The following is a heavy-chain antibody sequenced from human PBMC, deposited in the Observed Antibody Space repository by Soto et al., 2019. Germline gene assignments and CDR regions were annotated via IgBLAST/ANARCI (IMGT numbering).Heavy chain of an antibody. CDR1: GGSISSGGYS. D-gene: IGHD3-16*02. CDR3: ARGGDDYVWGSYRLKYFDY. J-gene: IGHJ4*02. CDR2: IYHRGST. V-gene: IGHV4-30-2*01. Sequence: QLQLQESGSGLVKPSQTLSLTCAVSGGSISSGGYSWSWIRQPPGKGLEWIGYIYHRGSTYYNPSLKSRVTISVDRSKNQFSLKLSSVTAADTAVYYCARGGDDYVWGSYRLKYFDYWGQGTLVTVSS.